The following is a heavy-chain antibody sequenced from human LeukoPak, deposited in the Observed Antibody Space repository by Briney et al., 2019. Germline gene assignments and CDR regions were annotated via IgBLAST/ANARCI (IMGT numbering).Heavy chain of an antibody. CDR2: IYYSGST. J-gene: IGHJ4*02. D-gene: IGHD3-10*01. Sequence: PSETLSLTCTVSGVSISSYYWSWIRQPPGEGLEWIGYIYYSGSTNYNPSLKSRVTISVDTSKNQFSLRLSSVTAADTAVYYCAKGSYYAPYYFDYWGQGTLVTVSS. V-gene: IGHV4-59*08. CDR3: AKGSYYAPYYFDY. CDR1: GVSISSYY.